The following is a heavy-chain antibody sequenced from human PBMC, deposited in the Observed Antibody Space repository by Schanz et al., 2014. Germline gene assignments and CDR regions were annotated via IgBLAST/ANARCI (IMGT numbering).Heavy chain of an antibody. V-gene: IGHV3-23*01. CDR1: GFTFSSYA. CDR3: AKDLLYGAPMPLNHLDY. Sequence: EVQLLESGGGLVQPGGSLRLSCAASGFTFSSYAMSRVRQAPGKGLEWVSGISGSGGSTYYADSVKGRFTISRDNSKNTLYLQMNSLRAEDTAVYYCAKDLLYGAPMPLNHLDYWGQGTLVTVSS. CDR2: ISGSGGST. D-gene: IGHD2-2*01. J-gene: IGHJ4*02.